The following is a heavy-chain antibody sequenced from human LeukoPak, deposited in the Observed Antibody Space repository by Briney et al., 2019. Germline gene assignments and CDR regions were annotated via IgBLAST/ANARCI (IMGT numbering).Heavy chain of an antibody. J-gene: IGHJ6*03. Sequence: ASVKVSCKASGYTFTSYGISWVRQAPGQGLEWMGWISAYNGNTNYAQKLQGRVTMTTDTSTSTAYMGLRSLRSDDTAVYYCARVGIAARPSYYYYMDVWGKGTTVTVSS. CDR2: ISAYNGNT. CDR3: ARVGIAARPSYYYYMDV. V-gene: IGHV1-18*01. D-gene: IGHD6-6*01. CDR1: GYTFTSYG.